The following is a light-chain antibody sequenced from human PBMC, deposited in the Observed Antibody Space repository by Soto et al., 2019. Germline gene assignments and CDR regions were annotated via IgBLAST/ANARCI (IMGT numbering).Light chain of an antibody. CDR1: SSDVGGYKY. CDR2: EVT. CDR3: SSDTSSSTLV. V-gene: IGLV2-14*01. Sequence: QSALTQPASVSGSPGQSITISCTGTSSDVGGYKYVSWYQHQSGKAPKLMIYEVTNRPSGVSNRFSGSKSGNTASLTISGLQAEDAAYYYCSSDTSSSTLVFGGGTQLTVL. J-gene: IGLJ7*01.